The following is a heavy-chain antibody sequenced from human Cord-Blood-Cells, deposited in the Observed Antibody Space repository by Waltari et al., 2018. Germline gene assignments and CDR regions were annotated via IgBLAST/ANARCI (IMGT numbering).Heavy chain of an antibody. CDR2: INHSGST. Sequence: QVQLQQGGPGLLKLSTTLSPTCAVYDGSFSGYYWSWIRQPPGKGLEWIGEINHSGSTNYNPSLKSRVTISVDTSKNQFSLKLSSVTAADKAVYYCASLVVGFDYWGQGTLVTVSS. J-gene: IGHJ4*02. V-gene: IGHV4-34*01. CDR1: DGSFSGYY. CDR3: ASLVVGFDY. D-gene: IGHD2-8*02.